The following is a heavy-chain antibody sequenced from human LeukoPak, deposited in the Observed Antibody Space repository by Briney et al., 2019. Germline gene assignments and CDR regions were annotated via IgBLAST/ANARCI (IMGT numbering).Heavy chain of an antibody. D-gene: IGHD3-3*01. V-gene: IGHV4-4*02. CDR3: ATQPAYDFWSGSLSFYMDV. Sequence: PSETLSLTCAVSGGSISSSNWWSWVRQPPRKGLEWIGEIYHSGSTNYNPSLKSRVTISVDKSKNQFSLKLSSVTAADTAVYYCATQPAYDFWSGSLSFYMDVWGKGTTVTVSS. J-gene: IGHJ6*03. CDR2: IYHSGST. CDR1: GGSISSSNW.